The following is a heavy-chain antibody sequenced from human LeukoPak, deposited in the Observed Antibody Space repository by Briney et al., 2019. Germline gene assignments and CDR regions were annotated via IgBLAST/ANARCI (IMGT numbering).Heavy chain of an antibody. J-gene: IGHJ4*02. V-gene: IGHV1-18*01. CDR3: ARGGERYCSGGSCYFDY. CDR2: ISAYNGNT. Sequence: ASGKVSFKASGYTFTSYGISWVRQAPGQGLEWMGWISAYNGNTNYAQKLQGRVTMTTDTSTSTAYMELRSLRSDDTAVYYCARGGERYCSGGSCYFDYWGQGTLVTVSS. CDR1: GYTFTSYG. D-gene: IGHD2-15*01.